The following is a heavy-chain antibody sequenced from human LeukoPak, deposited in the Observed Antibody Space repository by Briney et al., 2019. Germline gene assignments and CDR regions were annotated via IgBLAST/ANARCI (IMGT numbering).Heavy chain of an antibody. CDR2: ISGSSDIT. CDR1: GFTFSSYA. D-gene: IGHD6-13*01. Sequence: GGSLRLSCAASGFTFSSYAMSWVRQAPGKGLEWVSVISGSSDITYYADSVKGRFTISRDNSKNTLYLQMNSLRAEDTAVYYCAKGRSGIAAAGLNYWGQGTLVTVSS. J-gene: IGHJ4*02. V-gene: IGHV3-23*01. CDR3: AKGRSGIAAAGLNY.